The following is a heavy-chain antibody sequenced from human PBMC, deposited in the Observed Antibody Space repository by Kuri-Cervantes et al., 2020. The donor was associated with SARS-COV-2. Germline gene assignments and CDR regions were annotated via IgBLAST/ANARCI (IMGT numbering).Heavy chain of an antibody. J-gene: IGHJ4*02. D-gene: IGHD2-2*01. CDR3: ARELGVPAATYFDY. CDR2: IYHSGST. Sequence: ESLKISCTVSGGSISSGYYWGWIRQPPGKGLEWIGSIYHSGSTYYNPSLKSRVTISVDTSKNQFSLKLSSVTAADTAVYYCARELGVPAATYFDYWGQGTLVTVSS. V-gene: IGHV4-38-2*02. CDR1: GGSISSGYY.